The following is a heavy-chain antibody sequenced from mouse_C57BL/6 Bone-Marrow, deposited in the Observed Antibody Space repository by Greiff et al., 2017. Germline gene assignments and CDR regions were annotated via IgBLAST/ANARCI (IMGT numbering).Heavy chain of an antibody. CDR1: GFPITSGYY. J-gene: IGHJ2*01. CDR2: ITHSGET. D-gene: IGHD3-2*02. V-gene: IGHV12-3*01. CDR3: AGEGSSGDY. Sequence: VKVVESGPGLVKPSQSLFLTCSTTGFPITSGYYCIWMRQSPGEPREWMGNITHSGETFYNPTLQSPTTITRETSKNQFFIQLNSVTTEDAAMYYCAGEGSSGDYWGRGTALTVTA.